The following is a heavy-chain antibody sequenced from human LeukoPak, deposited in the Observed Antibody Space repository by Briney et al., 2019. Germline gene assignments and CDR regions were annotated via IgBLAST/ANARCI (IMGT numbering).Heavy chain of an antibody. Sequence: ASVKVSCKASGYTFTGYYMHWVRQAPGQGLEWMGWINPNSGGTNYAQKFQGRVTMTRDTSISTAYMELSRLRSDDTAVCYCARDRFWDDILTGYYLGNAFDIWGQGTMVTVSS. J-gene: IGHJ3*02. CDR2: INPNSGGT. D-gene: IGHD3-9*01. V-gene: IGHV1-2*02. CDR1: GYTFTGYY. CDR3: ARDRFWDDILTGYYLGNAFDI.